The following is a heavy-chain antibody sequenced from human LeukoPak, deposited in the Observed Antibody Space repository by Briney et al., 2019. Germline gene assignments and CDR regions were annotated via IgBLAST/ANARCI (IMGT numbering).Heavy chain of an antibody. CDR2: VYYSEST. CDR1: GRSNSSSSYY. J-gene: IGHJ4*02. V-gene: IGHV4-39*01. CDR3: ARGGYYGCGSVY. Sequence: SDTLSLTCTLCGRSNSSSSYYWGWIRQPPGKGLEWLGVVYYSESTYYSSSFQSQVPISEGPSKNQFSMKLLPVTAPGSALYYCARGGYYGCGSVYWGQGTLVTVSS. D-gene: IGHD3-10*01.